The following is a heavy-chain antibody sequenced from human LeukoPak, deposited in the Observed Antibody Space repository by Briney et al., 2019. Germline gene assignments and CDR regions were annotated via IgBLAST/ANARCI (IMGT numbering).Heavy chain of an antibody. CDR3: ASWGAGGNS. V-gene: IGHV3-7*01. CDR1: GFTLSTYW. Sequence: GGSLRLSCEASGFTLSTYWMNWVRQVPGKGLDWVANIDPDGSGKRYVDSVKGRFTIARDNADNSLSLQMNSLRAEDTAVYYCASWGAGGNSWGQGTLVTVSS. J-gene: IGHJ4*02. CDR2: IDPDGSGK. D-gene: IGHD3-16*01.